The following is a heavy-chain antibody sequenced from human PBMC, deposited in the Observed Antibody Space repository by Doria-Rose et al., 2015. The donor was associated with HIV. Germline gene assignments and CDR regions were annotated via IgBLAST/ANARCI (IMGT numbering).Heavy chain of an antibody. CDR3: ARIKSSRWYHKYYFDF. Sequence: QESGPVLVKPTETLTLTCTVSGVSLSSPGMGVSWIRQPPGKALEWLANIFSDDERSYKTSLKSRLTISGGTSKSQVVLTMTDMDPVDTATYYCARIKSSRWYHKYYFDFWGRGTLVIVSA. CDR1: GVSLSSPGMG. V-gene: IGHV2-26*01. D-gene: IGHD6-13*01. J-gene: IGHJ4*02. CDR2: IFSDDER.